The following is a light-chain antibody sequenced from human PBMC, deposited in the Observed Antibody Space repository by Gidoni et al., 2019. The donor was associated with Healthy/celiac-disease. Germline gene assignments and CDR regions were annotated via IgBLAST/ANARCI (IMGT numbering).Light chain of an antibody. CDR2: AAS. CDR3: QQSNSTPLT. CDR1: QSISSY. J-gene: IGKJ3*01. V-gene: IGKV1-39*01. Sequence: DIQMTQSPSSLSASVGDRVTITCRASQSISSYLNWYQQKPGKAPKLLIYAASSLQSGVPSRFSGRGSGTVFTLTISSLQPEDFATYYCQQSNSTPLTFGPGTKVDIK.